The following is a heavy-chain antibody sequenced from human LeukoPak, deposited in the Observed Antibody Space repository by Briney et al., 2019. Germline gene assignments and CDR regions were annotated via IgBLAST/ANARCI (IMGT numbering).Heavy chain of an antibody. CDR1: GFTFSSYE. Sequence: GGSLRLSCAASGFTFSSYEMNWVRQAPGKGLEWVSYISSSGSTIYYADSVKGLFTISRDNAKNSLYLQMNSLRAEDTAVYYCARARGYSGYDSANFDYWGQGTLVTVSS. V-gene: IGHV3-48*03. D-gene: IGHD5-12*01. CDR3: ARARGYSGYDSANFDY. CDR2: ISSSGSTI. J-gene: IGHJ4*02.